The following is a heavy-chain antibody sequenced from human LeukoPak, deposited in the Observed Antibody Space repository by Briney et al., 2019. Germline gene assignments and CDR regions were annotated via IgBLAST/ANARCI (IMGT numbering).Heavy chain of an antibody. V-gene: IGHV4-31*03. CDR3: TRANYYYSTGYLPVVYPSDY. J-gene: IGHJ4*02. CDR2: VYHSGST. CDR1: GGSIRSTNYY. Sequence: SETLSLTCTVSGGSIRSTNYYWSWIRQDPAKGLEWIGYVYHSGSTYYNPSLKSRVTISLDTSKNQFSLKLRSVTAADTAVYYCTRANYYYSTGYLPVVYPSDYWGQGTLVTVSS. D-gene: IGHD3-22*01.